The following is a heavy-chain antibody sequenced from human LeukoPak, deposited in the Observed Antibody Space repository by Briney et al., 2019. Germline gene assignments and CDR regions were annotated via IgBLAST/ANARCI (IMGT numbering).Heavy chain of an antibody. V-gene: IGHV1-69*05. J-gene: IGHJ5*02. CDR1: GGSFSNYA. CDR3: ARSPHSDVWSTSIPPSWFDP. CDR2: IIPMSETS. Sequence: GASVKVSCKASGGSFSNYAIIWVRQAPGQGLEWMGRIIPMSETSHYAQKYRGRVTITTDKSTTTAYMELRGLRSEDTAVYYCARSPHSDVWSTSIPPSWFDPWGQGTLVTVSS. D-gene: IGHD3-3*01.